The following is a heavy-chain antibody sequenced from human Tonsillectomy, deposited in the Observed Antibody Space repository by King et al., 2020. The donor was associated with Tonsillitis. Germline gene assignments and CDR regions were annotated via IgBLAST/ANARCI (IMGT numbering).Heavy chain of an antibody. CDR2: IFHTGST. CDR3: ARDLRPGTTAFDD. V-gene: IGHV4-4*02. Sequence: LQLQESGPGLVKPSGSLSLTCAVSGDSISSPKWWSWVRQPPGKRLEWIGEIFHTGSTNYNPSLKSRVTISVDTSKNQFSLKLSSVTAADTAVYYCARDLRPGTTAFDDWGQGTLVTVSS. D-gene: IGHD1-7*01. CDR1: GDSISSPKW. J-gene: IGHJ4*02.